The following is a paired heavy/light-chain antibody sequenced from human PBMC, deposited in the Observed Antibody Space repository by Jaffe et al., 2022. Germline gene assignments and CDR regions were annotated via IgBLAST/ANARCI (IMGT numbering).Light chain of an antibody. Sequence: HSALTQPASVSGSPGQSITISCNGNSSDVGNFNLVSWYQQFPGKAPNLLIYEVNKRPSGISNRFSGSKSGNTASLTLAGLQAEDEADYFCYSYVNSRTFEKVFGTGTKVFVL. CDR1: SSDVGNFNL. CDR2: EVN. CDR3: YSYVNSRTFEKV. J-gene: IGLJ1*01. V-gene: IGLV2-23*02.
Heavy chain of an antibody. CDR2: ISHSGYT. D-gene: IGHD3-10*01. J-gene: IGHJ3*02. Sequence: QVLLRQWGAGLLKPSETLSLFCDVSGGSFSGFYWTWIRQPPGKGLEWVGDISHSGYTNYTPSLKSRITILLDTSKKQVSLKLNSMTAADTGVYFCARVPSYGSGKGALDIWGQGTLVIVSS. CDR1: GGSFSGFY. V-gene: IGHV4-34*01. CDR3: ARVPSYGSGKGALDI.